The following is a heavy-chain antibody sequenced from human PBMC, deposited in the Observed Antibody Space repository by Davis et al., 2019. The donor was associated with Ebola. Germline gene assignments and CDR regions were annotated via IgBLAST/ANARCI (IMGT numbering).Heavy chain of an antibody. CDR3: ARVLAAAGQINWFDP. J-gene: IGHJ5*02. D-gene: IGHD6-13*01. Sequence: SVKVSCKASGGTFSSYAISWLRQAPGQGLEWMGRIIPILGIANYAQKFQGRVTMTTDTSTSTAYMELRSLRSDDTAVYYCARVLAAAGQINWFDPWGQGTLVTVSS. CDR2: IIPILGIA. V-gene: IGHV1-69*04. CDR1: GGTFSSYA.